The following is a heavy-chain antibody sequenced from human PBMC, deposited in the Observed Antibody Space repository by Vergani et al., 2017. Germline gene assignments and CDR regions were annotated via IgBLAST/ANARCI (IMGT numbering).Heavy chain of an antibody. CDR3: ARMGGYDEGDAFRIGYFDS. CDR2: IYSTGST. Sequence: QVQLQESGPGLVKPSQTLSLTCSVSGDSLSSGVYYWNWIRQHPGKGLEWIGYIYSTGSTHHNPSLRRRINMSVDTSKNQFSLKLNSVTAADTAMYYWARMGGYDEGDAFRIGYFDSWGPGILVTVAS. D-gene: IGHD3-22*01. V-gene: IGHV4-31*03. CDR1: GDSLSSGVYY. J-gene: IGHJ4*02.